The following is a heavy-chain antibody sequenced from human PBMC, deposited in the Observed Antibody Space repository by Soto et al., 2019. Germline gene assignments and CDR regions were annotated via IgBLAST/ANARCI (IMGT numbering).Heavy chain of an antibody. D-gene: IGHD3-22*01. V-gene: IGHV3-23*01. Sequence: GGSLRLSCAASGFTFSSYAMSWVRQAPGKGLEWVSAISDSGGNKYYADSVKGRFTISRDNSKNTLYLQMNSLRAEDTAVYYCAKGRPTYCDDSSGIGYWGQGTLVTVSS. CDR1: GFTFSSYA. CDR3: AKGRPTYCDDSSGIGY. J-gene: IGHJ4*02. CDR2: ISDSGGNK.